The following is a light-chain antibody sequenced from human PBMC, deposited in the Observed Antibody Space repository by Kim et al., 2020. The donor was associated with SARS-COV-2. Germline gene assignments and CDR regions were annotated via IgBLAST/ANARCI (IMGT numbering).Light chain of an antibody. V-gene: IGLV3-27*01. J-gene: IGLJ2*01. Sequence: SVAPGQTARITCSGDVLGKKYVRGWQRRPGQAPVLLTYKVTERPSGIPERFSGSSSGTTVSLTICGAQVDDEADYYCYSAADNNLVFGGGTQLTVL. CDR1: VLGKKY. CDR3: YSAADNNLV. CDR2: KVT.